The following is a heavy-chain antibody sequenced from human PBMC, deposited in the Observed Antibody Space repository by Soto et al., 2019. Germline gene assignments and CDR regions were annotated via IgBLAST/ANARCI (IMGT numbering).Heavy chain of an antibody. CDR3: ARMSGTYYVPDY. CDR1: NASITSSGYY. CDR2: IYHSGST. J-gene: IGHJ4*02. D-gene: IGHD1-26*01. Sequence: QVQLQESGPRLVEASQTLSLTCTVSNASITSSGYYWSWVRQPPGKRLECIGYIYHSGSTFYSPSLQSRLTMSVDTSTDQFSLTLRSVTAADTAVYHCARMSGTYYVPDYWGQGTLVTVSS. V-gene: IGHV4-31*03.